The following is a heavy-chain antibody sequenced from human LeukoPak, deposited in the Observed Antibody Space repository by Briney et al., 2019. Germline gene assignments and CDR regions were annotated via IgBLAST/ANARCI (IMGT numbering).Heavy chain of an antibody. D-gene: IGHD3/OR15-3a*01. CDR3: ARGRIGPDY. J-gene: IGHJ4*02. CDR1: GFTFSSYA. CDR2: IGGSGDNT. Sequence: PGGSLRLSCAASGFTFSSYAMSWVRQAPGKGLEWVSTIGGSGDNTYYADSVKGRFTISRGNSENTLYLQMNSLGADDTAVYYCARGRIGPDYWGQGTLVTVSS. V-gene: IGHV3-23*01.